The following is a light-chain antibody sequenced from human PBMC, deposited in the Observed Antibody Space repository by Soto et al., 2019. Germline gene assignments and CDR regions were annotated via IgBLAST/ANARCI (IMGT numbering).Light chain of an antibody. Sequence: DIPMTQSPSSLSASVGDRVTITCRASQSIINYLNWYQRKPGKAPKLLIYAASSLQSGVPSRFSGSGSGTDFTLTISSLQPEDFAIFYCQQSYSAPLTFGGGTRVEIK. CDR1: QSIINY. CDR3: QQSYSAPLT. J-gene: IGKJ4*01. V-gene: IGKV1-39*01. CDR2: AAS.